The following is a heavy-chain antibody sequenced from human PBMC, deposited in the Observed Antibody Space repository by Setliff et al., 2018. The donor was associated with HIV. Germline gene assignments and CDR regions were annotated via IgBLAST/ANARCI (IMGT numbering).Heavy chain of an antibody. CDR1: GFTFSSYW. V-gene: IGHV3-74*01. CDR3: ASARIPTGGTSTSVDY. D-gene: IGHD1-1*01. CDR2: IKSDGSIT. Sequence: GGSLRLSCAASGFTFSSYWMQWVRQAPGKGLVWVSRIKSDGSITNYADSVKGRFTISRDNSKNTLYLQLNSLRPEDTALYYCASARIPTGGTSTSVDYWGQGTLVTVSS. J-gene: IGHJ4*02.